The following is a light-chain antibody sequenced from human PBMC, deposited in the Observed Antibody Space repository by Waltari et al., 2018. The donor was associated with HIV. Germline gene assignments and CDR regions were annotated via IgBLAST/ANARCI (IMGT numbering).Light chain of an antibody. V-gene: IGLV1-47*01. CDR3: AVWDNSLSAQV. Sequence: QSVLTQSPSISGTPGQRVAIPCSGSSSTIGNNYVSWYQQVQGTTPKLLILWNTQRPSGVSDRFSVSVSGTSASLAISGLRSDDEANYYCAVWDNSLSAQVFGGGTTLTVL. CDR1: SSTIGNNY. J-gene: IGLJ3*02. CDR2: WNT.